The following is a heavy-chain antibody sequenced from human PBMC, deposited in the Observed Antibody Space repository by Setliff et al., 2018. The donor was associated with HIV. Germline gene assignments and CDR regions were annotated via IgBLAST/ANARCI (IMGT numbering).Heavy chain of an antibody. CDR3: ARVRNHLAVSPWYSYMDV. D-gene: IGHD6-19*01. CDR2: ISGHSDSR. Sequence: ASVKVSCKASGYTFTSYGISWVRQAPGQGLEWMGWISGHSDSRKYGQKFDGRVTLTMDTSTSTAYMELRSLRSDDTALYYCARVRNHLAVSPWYSYMDVWGKGTTVTVSS. CDR1: GYTFTSYG. J-gene: IGHJ6*03. V-gene: IGHV1-18*01.